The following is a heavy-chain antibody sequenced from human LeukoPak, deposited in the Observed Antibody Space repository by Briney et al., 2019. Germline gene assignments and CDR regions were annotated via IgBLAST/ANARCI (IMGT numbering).Heavy chain of an antibody. CDR1: GFTFTSSA. CDR2: IVVGSGNT. J-gene: IGHJ4*02. Sequence: SVKVSCKASGFTFTSSAVQWVRQARGQRLEWIGWIVVGSGNTNYAQKFQERVTITRDMSTSTAYMELSSLRSEDTAVYYCAADGLGTGERGVVDYWGQGTLVTVSS. CDR3: AADGLGTGERGVVDY. D-gene: IGHD7-27*01. V-gene: IGHV1-58*01.